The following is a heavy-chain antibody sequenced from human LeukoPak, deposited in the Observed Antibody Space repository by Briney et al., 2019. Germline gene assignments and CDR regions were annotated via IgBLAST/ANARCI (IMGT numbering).Heavy chain of an antibody. D-gene: IGHD1-1*01. CDR1: GFTVSSNY. CDR3: AREHNYYFDY. V-gene: IGHV3-66*01. J-gene: IGHJ4*02. CDR2: IYSGGST. Sequence: GGSLRPSCAASGFTVSSNYMSWVRQAPGKGLEWVSVIYSGGSTNYADSVKGRFTISRDNSKNTLYLQMNSLRAEDTAVYYCAREHNYYFDYWGQGTLVTVSS.